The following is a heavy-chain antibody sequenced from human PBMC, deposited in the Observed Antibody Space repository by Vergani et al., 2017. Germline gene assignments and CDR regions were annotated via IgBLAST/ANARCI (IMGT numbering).Heavy chain of an antibody. J-gene: IGHJ6*03. Sequence: QVQLVESGGGVVQPGRSLRLSCAASGFTFSSYAMHWVRQAPGKGLEWVAVISYDGSNKYYADSVKGRFTISRDNSKNTLYLQMNSLRAEDTAVYYCASPPFPSGLYYYMNVWSKGTTVTVSS. CDR1: GFTFSSYA. CDR3: ASPPFPSGLYYYMNV. V-gene: IGHV3-30-3*01. CDR2: ISYDGSNK. D-gene: IGHD3-10*01.